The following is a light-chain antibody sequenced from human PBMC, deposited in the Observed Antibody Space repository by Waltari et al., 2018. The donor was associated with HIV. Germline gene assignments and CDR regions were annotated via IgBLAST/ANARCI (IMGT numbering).Light chain of an antibody. Sequence: EVVLTQSPATLSLSPGERAILSYRASQSVSNYLGWYQQKPGQAPRLLIYDASHRATGIPVRFSGSGSGTDFTLTISSLEPEDFAVYYCQQRGNWPETFGQGTKLEIK. J-gene: IGKJ2*01. CDR2: DAS. CDR3: QQRGNWPET. CDR1: QSVSNY. V-gene: IGKV3-11*01.